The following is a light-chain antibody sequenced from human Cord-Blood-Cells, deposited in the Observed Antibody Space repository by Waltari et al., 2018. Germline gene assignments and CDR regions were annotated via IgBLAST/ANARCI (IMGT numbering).Light chain of an antibody. Sequence: QSALTQPASVSGSPGQSITISFTGTSSDVGSYHLVSWYQQHPGKAPKLMIYEGSKRPSGVSNRFSGSKSGNTASLTISGLQAEDEADYYCCSYAGSSTWVFGGGTKLTVL. CDR2: EGS. J-gene: IGLJ3*02. CDR1: SSDVGSYHL. CDR3: CSYAGSSTWV. V-gene: IGLV2-23*01.